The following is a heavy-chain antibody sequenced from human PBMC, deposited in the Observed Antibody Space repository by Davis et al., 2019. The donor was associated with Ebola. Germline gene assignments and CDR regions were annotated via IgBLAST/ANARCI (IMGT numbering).Heavy chain of an antibody. Sequence: ASVKSSCKASGYTFTTYGINWVRQAPGQGLEWMGWISPYNGKTNYAQNLQGRVTMTTDTSTSTAYMELRSLRSEDTALYYCARDGLAGAADSWGQGALVTVSS. D-gene: IGHD6-13*01. V-gene: IGHV1-18*01. J-gene: IGHJ4*02. CDR3: ARDGLAGAADS. CDR2: ISPYNGKT. CDR1: GYTFTTYG.